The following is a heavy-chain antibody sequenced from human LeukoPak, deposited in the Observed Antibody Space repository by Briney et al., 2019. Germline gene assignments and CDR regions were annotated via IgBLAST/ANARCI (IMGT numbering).Heavy chain of an antibody. CDR2: IWYDGSNK. CDR1: GFTFSSYG. Sequence: PGGSLRLSCAASGFTFSSYGMHWVRQASGKGLEWVAVIWYDGSNKYYADSVKGRFTISRDNSKNTLYLQMNSLRAEDTAVYYCASFITGTTSWGQGTLVTVSS. D-gene: IGHD1-20*01. CDR3: ASFITGTTS. J-gene: IGHJ5*02. V-gene: IGHV3-33*01.